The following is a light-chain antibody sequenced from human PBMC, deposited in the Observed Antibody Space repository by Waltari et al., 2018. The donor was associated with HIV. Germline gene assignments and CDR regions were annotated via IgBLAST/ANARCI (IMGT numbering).Light chain of an antibody. CDR2: EVT. CDR1: VNDVGGYDF. Sequence: QSALTQPPSASGSPGQSVTISCTGTVNDVGGYDFVSWYQQHPGKAPKLMIYEVTKRISGVPFRFSGSKSGNTASLTVSGLEAEDEAEYYCSSYAGSDGLRLFGGGTRVTVL. V-gene: IGLV2-8*01. CDR3: SSYAGSDGLRL. J-gene: IGLJ3*02.